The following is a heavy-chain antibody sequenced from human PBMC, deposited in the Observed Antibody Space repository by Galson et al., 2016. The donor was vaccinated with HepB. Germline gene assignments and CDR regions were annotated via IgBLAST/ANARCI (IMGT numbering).Heavy chain of an antibody. V-gene: IGHV4-4*02. CDR1: GASISSNSY. J-gene: IGHJ6*02. Sequence: SETLSLTCAVSGASISSNSYWSWVRQPPGKGLEWIGEVYHDGSSNYTPSLKSRITISVDKSKNQFSLKLTSVTAADTAVYYCARKPPPVACYGMDVWGQGTTVIGSS. CDR3: ARKPPPVACYGMDV. CDR2: VYHDGSS.